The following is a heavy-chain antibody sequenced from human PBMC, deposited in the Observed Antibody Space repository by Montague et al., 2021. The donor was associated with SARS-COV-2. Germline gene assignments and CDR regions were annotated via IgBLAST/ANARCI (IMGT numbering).Heavy chain of an antibody. Sequence: SETLSLACAASRYSIRTSDWWIWVRQPPGKGLEWIGEIYQSGRVNYNPSLKNRVTISVDISKEQFSLTLTSVTAADTAVYYCARDRRSGSYSMDVWGQGTTVIV. V-gene: IGHV4-4*02. CDR3: ARDRRSGSYSMDV. J-gene: IGHJ6*02. D-gene: IGHD1-26*01. CDR1: RYSIRTSDW. CDR2: IYQSGRV.